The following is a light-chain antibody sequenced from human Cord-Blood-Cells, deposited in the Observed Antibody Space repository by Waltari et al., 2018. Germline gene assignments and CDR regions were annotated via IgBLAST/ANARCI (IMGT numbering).Light chain of an antibody. Sequence: QSVLTPPPSVSGAPGPRVTISCTGSSSHSGAGYDVHWYQQLPGTAPKLLIYGNSNRPSGVPDRFSGSKSGTSASLAITGLQAEDEADYYCQSYDSSLSGSVFGGGTKLTVL. V-gene: IGLV1-40*01. CDR2: GNS. J-gene: IGLJ3*02. CDR1: SSHSGAGYD. CDR3: QSYDSSLSGSV.